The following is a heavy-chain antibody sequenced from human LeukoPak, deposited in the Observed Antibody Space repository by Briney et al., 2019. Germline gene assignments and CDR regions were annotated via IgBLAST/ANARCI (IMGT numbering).Heavy chain of an antibody. CDR3: ATVSTTVTTEDAFDI. V-gene: IGHV1-2*02. J-gene: IGHJ3*02. D-gene: IGHD4-17*01. Sequence: ASVKVACKASGYTFTGYYMHWVRQAPGQGLEWMGWINPNSGGTNYAQKFRGRVTMTRDTSLSTAYMELSRLRSDDTAVYYCATVSTTVTTEDAFDIWGQGTMVTVSS. CDR2: INPNSGGT. CDR1: GYTFTGYY.